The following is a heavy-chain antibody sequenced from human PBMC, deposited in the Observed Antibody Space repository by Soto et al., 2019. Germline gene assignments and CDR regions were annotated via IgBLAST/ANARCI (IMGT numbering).Heavy chain of an antibody. V-gene: IGHV5-51*01. D-gene: IGHD3-22*01. CDR3: ARRHDSSEDYYYYGMDV. J-gene: IGHJ6*02. CDR1: GYSFTSYW. CDR2: IYPGDSDT. Sequence: PGESLKISCQGSGYSFTSYWIGWVRQMPGKGLELMGIIYPGDSDTRYSPSFQGQVTISADKSISTAYLQWSSLKASDTAMYYCARRHDSSEDYYYYGMDVWGQGTTVNVSS.